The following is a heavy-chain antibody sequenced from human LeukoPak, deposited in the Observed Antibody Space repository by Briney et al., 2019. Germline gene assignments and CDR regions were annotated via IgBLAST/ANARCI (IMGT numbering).Heavy chain of an antibody. Sequence: LAGSLRLSRAASGFTLSNYAMSWVRQAPWKGLEWVSAISGSGGSTYYAHSVKGRFTISRDNSKNTLYLQMNSLRAEDTAVYYCAKGSSSWYGRPSDYWGQGTLVTVSS. D-gene: IGHD6-13*01. CDR3: AKGSSSWYGRPSDY. CDR2: ISGSGGST. V-gene: IGHV3-23*01. J-gene: IGHJ4*02. CDR1: GFTLSNYA.